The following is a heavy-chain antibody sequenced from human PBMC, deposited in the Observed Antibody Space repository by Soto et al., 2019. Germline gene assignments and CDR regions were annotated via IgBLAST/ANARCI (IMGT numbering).Heavy chain of an antibody. CDR3: ARVGCSGGSCYAVDY. CDR1: GYTFTSYY. CDR2: INPSGGST. D-gene: IGHD2-15*01. J-gene: IGHJ4*02. Sequence: QVQLVPSGAEVKEPGASVKVSCKASGYTFTSYYLHWVRQAPGQGLEWMGIINPSGGSTTYAQKFQGRVTMTRDTSTSTVYMELSSLRSEDTAVYYCARVGCSGGSCYAVDYWGQGTLVTVSS. V-gene: IGHV1-46*01.